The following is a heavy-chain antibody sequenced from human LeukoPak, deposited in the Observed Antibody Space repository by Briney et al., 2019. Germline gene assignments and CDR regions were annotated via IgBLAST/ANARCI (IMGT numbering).Heavy chain of an antibody. D-gene: IGHD3-16*02. CDR1: GVTLSSPW. CDR2: INREWSRT. Sequence: PGGSLRLVCVAAGVTLSSPWMRWARQAPGKGLMWVSRINREWSRTDYADSGKGRFSISRDNAKNTLFLQMSSLRGEDTAVYYCVRNSEEYVRGSYRYADAFDIWAQGTMVTVTS. CDR3: VRNSEEYVRGSYRYADAFDI. V-gene: IGHV3-74*01. J-gene: IGHJ3*02.